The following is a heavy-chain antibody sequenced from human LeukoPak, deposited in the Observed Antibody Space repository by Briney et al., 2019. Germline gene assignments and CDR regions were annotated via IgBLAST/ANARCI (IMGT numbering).Heavy chain of an antibody. J-gene: IGHJ4*02. Sequence: PSETLSLTCTVSGYSISSGYYWGWIRQPPGQGLEWIGSIYHSGSTYYNPSLKSRVTISVDTSKNQFSLKLSSVTAADTAVYYCARGLLTTGYYFDYWGQGTLVTVSS. CDR1: GYSISSGYY. CDR3: ARGLLTTGYYFDY. D-gene: IGHD4-17*01. CDR2: IYHSGST. V-gene: IGHV4-38-2*02.